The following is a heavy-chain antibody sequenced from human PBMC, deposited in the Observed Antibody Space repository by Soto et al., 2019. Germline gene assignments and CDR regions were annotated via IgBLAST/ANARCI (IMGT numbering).Heavy chain of an antibody. V-gene: IGHV3-30*18. J-gene: IGHJ3*02. D-gene: IGHD3-3*01. CDR2: ISYDGSNK. Sequence: QVQLVESGGGVVQPGRSLRLSCAASGFTFSSYGMHWVRQAPGKGLEWVAVISYDGSNKYYADSVKGRFTISRDNSKNALYLQMNSLRAEDTAVYYCAKAAVGELRFLEWLPDDAFDIWGQGTMVTVSS. CDR3: AKAAVGELRFLEWLPDDAFDI. CDR1: GFTFSSYG.